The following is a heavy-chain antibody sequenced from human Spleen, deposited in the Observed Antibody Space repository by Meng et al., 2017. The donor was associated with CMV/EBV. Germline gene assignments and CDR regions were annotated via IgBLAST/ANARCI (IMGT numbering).Heavy chain of an antibody. Sequence: ASVKVSCKASGYTFTGYHMHWLRQAPGQGLEWMGWINPNSGGTDYAQKFQGRVTMTRDTSISTAYMELSRLRSDDTAVYYCARAPRKFIGALDYWGQGTLVTVSS. CDR2: INPNSGGT. CDR3: ARAPRKFIGALDY. CDR1: GYTFTGYH. D-gene: IGHD5-12*01. J-gene: IGHJ4*02. V-gene: IGHV1-2*02.